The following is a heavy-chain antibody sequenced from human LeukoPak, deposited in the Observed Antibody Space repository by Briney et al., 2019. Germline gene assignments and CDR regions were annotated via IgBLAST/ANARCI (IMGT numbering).Heavy chain of an antibody. CDR2: IYSGGST. Sequence: GGSLRLSCAASGFTVSSNYMSWVRQAPGKGLEWVSVIYSGGSTYYADSVKGRFTISRDNSKNTLYLQMNSLRAEDTAVYYCARDGGVDYYGSGSFDYWGQGTLVTVSS. V-gene: IGHV3-53*01. J-gene: IGHJ4*02. CDR3: ARDGGVDYYGSGSFDY. CDR1: GFTVSSNY. D-gene: IGHD3-10*01.